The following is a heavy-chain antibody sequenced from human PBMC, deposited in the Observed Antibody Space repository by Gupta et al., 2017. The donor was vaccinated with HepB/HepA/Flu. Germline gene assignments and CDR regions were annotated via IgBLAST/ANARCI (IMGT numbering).Heavy chain of an antibody. CDR1: GYTFTGYY. J-gene: IGHJ5*02. V-gene: IGHV1-2*04. CDR3: ARGSSWYSYWFDP. CDR2: INPNSGGT. D-gene: IGHD6-13*01. Sequence: QVQLVQSGAEVKKPGASVQVSCTASGYTFTGYYMHWVRQAPGQGLEWMGWINPNSGGTNYAQKFQGWVTMTRDTSISTAYMELSRLRSDDTAVYDCARGSSWYSYWFDPWGQGTLVTVSS.